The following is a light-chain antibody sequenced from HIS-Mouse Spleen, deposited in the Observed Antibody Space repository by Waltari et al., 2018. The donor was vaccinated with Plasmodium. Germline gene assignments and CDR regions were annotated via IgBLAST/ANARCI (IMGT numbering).Light chain of an antibody. J-gene: IGKJ1*01. CDR2: GAS. Sequence: EIVMTQSPATLSVSPGGRATLSCRASQSVSSNLAWYQQKPGQAPRLLIYGASTRATGIPARFSGSGSGTEFTLTISSMQSEDFAVYYGQQYNNWPRGTFGQGTKVEIK. V-gene: IGKV3-15*01. CDR3: QQYNNWPRGT. CDR1: QSVSSN.